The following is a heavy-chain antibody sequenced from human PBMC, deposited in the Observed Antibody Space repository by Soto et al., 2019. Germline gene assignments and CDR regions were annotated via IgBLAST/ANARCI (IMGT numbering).Heavy chain of an antibody. CDR2: INHSGST. D-gene: IGHD2-15*01. J-gene: IGHJ4*02. CDR1: GGSFSGYY. Sequence: QVQLQQWGAGLLKPSETLSLTCAVYGGSFSGYYWSWIRQPPGKGLEWIGEINHSGSTNYNPSLKRRVTISVDTSKNQFSLKLRSVTAADTAVYYCAREKSLSGDLDYFDYWGQGTLVTVSS. CDR3: AREKSLSGDLDYFDY. V-gene: IGHV4-34*01.